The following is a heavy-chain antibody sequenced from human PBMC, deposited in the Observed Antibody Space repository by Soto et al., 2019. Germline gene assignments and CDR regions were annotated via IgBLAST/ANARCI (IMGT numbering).Heavy chain of an antibody. V-gene: IGHV4-31*03. D-gene: IGHD6-6*01. J-gene: IGHJ6*02. CDR3: ARGRSIEATFYYYYAMDV. CDR1: GGSISSGGYY. Sequence: PSETLSLTCTVSGGSISSGGYYWSWIRQHPGKGLEWIGYIYYSGSTYYNPSLKSRVTISVDTSKNQFSLKLSSVTAADTAVYYCARGRSIEATFYYYYAMDVWGQGTTVTVSS. CDR2: IYYSGST.